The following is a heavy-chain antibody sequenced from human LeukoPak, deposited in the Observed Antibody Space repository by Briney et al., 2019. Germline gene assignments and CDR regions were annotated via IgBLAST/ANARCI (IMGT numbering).Heavy chain of an antibody. CDR3: ARRFSGSYYKGHAFDI. Sequence: GGSLRLSCAASGFTFSSYAMSWVRQAPGKGLEWVSGISGSGGSTYYADSVKGRFTISRDNSKNTLYLQMNSLRAEDTAVYYCARRFSGSYYKGHAFDIWGQGTMVTVSS. CDR2: ISGSGGST. CDR1: GFTFSSYA. V-gene: IGHV3-23*01. D-gene: IGHD3-10*01. J-gene: IGHJ3*02.